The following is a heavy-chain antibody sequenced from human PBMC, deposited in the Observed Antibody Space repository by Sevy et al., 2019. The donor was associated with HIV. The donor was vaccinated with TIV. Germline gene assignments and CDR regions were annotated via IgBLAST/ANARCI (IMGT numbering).Heavy chain of an antibody. CDR3: AKGKYHVDY. CDR2: ISSDGN. CDR1: GFTFSRFG. Sequence: GGSLRLSCAASGFTFSRFGMNCVRQAPGKGLEWVARISSDGNDYAESVKGRFTISRDNSKNTLHLQMNSLKTEDTAIYYCAKGKYHVDYWGHGTLVTVSS. J-gene: IGHJ4*01. V-gene: IGHV3-30*18.